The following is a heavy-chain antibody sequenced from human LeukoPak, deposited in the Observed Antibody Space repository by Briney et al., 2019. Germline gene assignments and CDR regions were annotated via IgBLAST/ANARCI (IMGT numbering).Heavy chain of an antibody. Sequence: PGRSVRLSCGASGFTFSSYGMHWVRQAPGKGLEWVAVISYDGSNKYYADSVKGRFTISRDNSKNTLYLQMNSLRAEDTAVYYCLYSSSSGDYWGQGTLVTVSS. J-gene: IGHJ4*02. CDR3: LYSSSSGDY. D-gene: IGHD6-13*01. CDR2: ISYDGSNK. V-gene: IGHV3-30*03. CDR1: GFTFSSYG.